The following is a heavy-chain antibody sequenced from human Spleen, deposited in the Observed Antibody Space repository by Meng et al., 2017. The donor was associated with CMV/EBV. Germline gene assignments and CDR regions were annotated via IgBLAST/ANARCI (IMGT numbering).Heavy chain of an antibody. J-gene: IGHJ4*02. V-gene: IGHV3-33*03. Sequence: GESLKISCAASGFTFSNYGMNWVRQAPDKGLEWVALIWYHGSNKYYADSVKGRFIISRDNSNNMLYLQMNSLRVEDTAVYYCAKDGQSYNSARPLDYWGQGTLVTVSS. CDR3: AKDGQSYNSARPLDY. D-gene: IGHD6-19*01. CDR2: IWYHGSNK. CDR1: GFTFSNYG.